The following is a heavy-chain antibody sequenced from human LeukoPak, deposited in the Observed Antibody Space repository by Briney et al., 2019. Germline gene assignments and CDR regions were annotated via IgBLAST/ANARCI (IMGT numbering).Heavy chain of an antibody. D-gene: IGHD3-22*01. CDR3: AKELSGFLASFEY. Sequence: GGSLRLSCAASGFTFSSYSMNWVRQAPGKGLEWISYISGSSSIIYYTPSVKGRFTISRDNSKNTLYLQMNSLRADDTAVYYCAKELSGFLASFEYWGQGTLVTVSS. J-gene: IGHJ4*02. CDR2: ISGSSSII. CDR1: GFTFSSYS. V-gene: IGHV3-48*01.